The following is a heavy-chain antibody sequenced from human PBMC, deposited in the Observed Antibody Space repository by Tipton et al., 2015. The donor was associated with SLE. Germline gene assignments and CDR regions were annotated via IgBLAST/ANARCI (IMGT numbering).Heavy chain of an antibody. CDR3: ATEGYTYGHHSLHT. D-gene: IGHD5-18*01. J-gene: IGHJ3*02. Sequence: SLRLSCAASGFTSDNAWMSWVRLAPGKGLEWVGRIKSKDKSGTTDYAAPVKGRFTISRDDSKNTVYLQMDSLKTEDTAVYYCATEGYTYGHHSLHTWGPGTMVTVSS. V-gene: IGHV3-15*01. CDR2: IKSKDKSGTT. CDR1: GFTSDNAW.